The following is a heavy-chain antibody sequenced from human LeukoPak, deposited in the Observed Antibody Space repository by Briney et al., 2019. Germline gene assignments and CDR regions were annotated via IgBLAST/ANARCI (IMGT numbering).Heavy chain of an antibody. J-gene: IGHJ5*02. CDR2: IIPIFGTA. V-gene: IGHV1-69*05. D-gene: IGHD2-2*03. Sequence: WASVKVSCKASGGTFSSYAISWVRQAPGQGLEWMGGIIPIFGTANYAQKFQGRVTITTDESTSTAYMELSSLRSEDTAVYYCARGRGPLDIVVVPAAIWSVGFDPWGQGTLVTVSS. CDR1: GGTFSSYA. CDR3: ARGRGPLDIVVVPAAIWSVGFDP.